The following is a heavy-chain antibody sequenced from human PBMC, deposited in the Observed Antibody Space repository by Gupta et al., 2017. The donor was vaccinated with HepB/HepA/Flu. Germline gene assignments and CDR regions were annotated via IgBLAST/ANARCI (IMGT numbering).Heavy chain of an antibody. V-gene: IGHV4-34*01. CDR2: INHSGST. CDR1: GGSFSGYY. Sequence: QVQLQQWGAGLLKPSETLSLTCAVYGGSFSGYYWSWIRQPPGKGLEWIGEINHSGSTNYNPSLKSRVTISVDTSKNQFSLKLSSVTAADTAVYYCARIAAGMATITKIDYWGQGTLVTVSS. D-gene: IGHD5-12*01. CDR3: ARIAAGMATITKIDY. J-gene: IGHJ4*02.